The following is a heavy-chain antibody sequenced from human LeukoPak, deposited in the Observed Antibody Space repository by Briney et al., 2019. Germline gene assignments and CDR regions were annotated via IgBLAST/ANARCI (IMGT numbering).Heavy chain of an antibody. J-gene: IGHJ4*02. Sequence: GSLRLSCAASGFTFSSYWMSWVRQAPGKGLEWVATIRQDGSQKYYVDSVKGRFTISRDNAKNSLYLQMNSLRAEDTAVYYCARESGSVTSEVDFDYWGQGTLATVSS. CDR1: GFTFSSYW. CDR2: IRQDGSQK. V-gene: IGHV3-7*01. CDR3: ARESGSVTSEVDFDY. D-gene: IGHD4-17*01.